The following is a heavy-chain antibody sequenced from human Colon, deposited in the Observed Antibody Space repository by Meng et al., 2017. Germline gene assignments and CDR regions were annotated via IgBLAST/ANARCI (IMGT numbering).Heavy chain of an antibody. D-gene: IGHD3-10*01. J-gene: IGHJ4*02. Sequence: QVQLQESGSGLEKPPQTASLTCSVSGAFLTCDDFYWNWIRQSPGGGLEWIGLLSYGGSTFYNPSLRSRVAISADTSKSQFSLYLRSVTAADTAVYYCAREWRHYYGAGSFDHWGQGALVTVSS. CDR2: LSYGGST. CDR1: GAFLTCDDFY. CDR3: AREWRHYYGAGSFDH. V-gene: IGHV4-30-4*01.